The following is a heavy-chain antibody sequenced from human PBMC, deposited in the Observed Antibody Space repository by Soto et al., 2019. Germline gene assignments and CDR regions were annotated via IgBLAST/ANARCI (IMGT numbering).Heavy chain of an antibody. Sequence: QVQLQESGPGLVKPSETLSLTCTVSGGSVSSGSYYWGWIRQPPGKGLEWIGYIYYSGSTNYNPSLKSRVTISVDTSKNQFSLKLSSVTAADTAVYYCARGPSGYYPAYWYFDLWGRGTLVTVSS. D-gene: IGHD3-22*01. V-gene: IGHV4-61*01. CDR1: GGSVSSGSYY. CDR2: IYYSGST. CDR3: ARGPSGYYPAYWYFDL. J-gene: IGHJ2*01.